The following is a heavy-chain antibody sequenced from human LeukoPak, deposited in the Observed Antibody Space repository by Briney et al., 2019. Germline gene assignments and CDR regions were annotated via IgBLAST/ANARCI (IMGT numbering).Heavy chain of an antibody. CDR1: GFTFSNYW. CDR2: INTDGSST. Sequence: GSLRPSCAASGFTFSNYWMYWVRQAPGKGLVCVSRINTDGSSTSYADSVTGRFTISRDDAKNTLYLQMNSLRTEDTAVYYCTISAPGKRYFDNWGQGTLVTVSS. J-gene: IGHJ4*02. D-gene: IGHD3-10*01. V-gene: IGHV3-74*03. CDR3: TISAPGKRYFDN.